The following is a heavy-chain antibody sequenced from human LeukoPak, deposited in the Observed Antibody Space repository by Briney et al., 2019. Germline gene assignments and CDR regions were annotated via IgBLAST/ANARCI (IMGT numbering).Heavy chain of an antibody. CDR3: AREHPRGEVDDFDY. CDR2: IYTSGST. D-gene: IGHD3-16*01. J-gene: IGHJ4*02. CDR1: GVSISSYY. Sequence: SETLSLTCTVSGVSISSYYWSWVRQPAGKGLEWIGRIYTSGSTNYNPSLKGRVSMSVDTSKNQFSLKLTSVTAADTAVYYCAREHPRGEVDDFDYWGQGTLVTVSS. V-gene: IGHV4-4*07.